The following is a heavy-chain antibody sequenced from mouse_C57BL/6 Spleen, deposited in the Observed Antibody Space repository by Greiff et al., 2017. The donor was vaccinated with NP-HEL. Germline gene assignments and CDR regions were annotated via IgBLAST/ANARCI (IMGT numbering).Heavy chain of an antibody. Sequence: VKLMESGPGLVQPSQSLSITCTVSGFSLTSYGVHWVRQSPGKGLEWLGVIWSGGSTDYNAAFISRLSIRKDNAKSQVFFKMNSLQADDTAIYYCASYGSWAMDYWGQGTSVTVSS. V-gene: IGHV2-2*01. CDR3: ASYGSWAMDY. CDR2: IWSGGST. J-gene: IGHJ4*01. D-gene: IGHD1-1*01. CDR1: GFSLTSYG.